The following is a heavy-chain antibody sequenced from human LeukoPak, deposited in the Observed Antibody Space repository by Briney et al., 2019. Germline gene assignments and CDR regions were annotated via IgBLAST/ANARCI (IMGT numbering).Heavy chain of an antibody. J-gene: IGHJ4*02. Sequence: GGSLRLSCAASGFTFSTYWMTWVRQAPGKGLEWVANINQDGSVKNYVDSVKGRFTISRDNAKNSLYLQMNSLRAEDTAVYYCARAMTSWGQGTLVTVSS. CDR3: ARAMTS. V-gene: IGHV3-7*02. CDR1: GFTFSTYW. D-gene: IGHD4-11*01. CDR2: INQDGSVK.